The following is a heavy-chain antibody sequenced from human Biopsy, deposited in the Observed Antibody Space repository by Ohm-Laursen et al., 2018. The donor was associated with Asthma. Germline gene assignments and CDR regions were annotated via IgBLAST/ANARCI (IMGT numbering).Heavy chain of an antibody. CDR3: ARRITIFGVVQKDHGMDA. CDR1: GGSMTPTSHY. Sequence: SDTLSLTCTVSGGSMTPTSHYWDWIRQAPGKGLEWIGYISYGGTTSYNPSLKNRVTISRDTSKNQFSLRLTSVTAADTAVYFCARRITIFGVVQKDHGMDAWGQGTTVIVSS. J-gene: IGHJ6*02. CDR2: ISYGGTT. D-gene: IGHD3-3*01. V-gene: IGHV4-39*01.